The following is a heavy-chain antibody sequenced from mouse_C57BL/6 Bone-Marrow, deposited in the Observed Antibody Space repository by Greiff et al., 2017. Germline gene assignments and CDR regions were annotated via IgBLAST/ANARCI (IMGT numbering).Heavy chain of an antibody. Sequence: QVQLQQPGAELVKPGASVQMSCKASGYTFTSYWITWVKQRPGQGLAWIGDIYPGSGSTNYNAKFKSKATLTVDPSSSTAYLQLSSLTSEDTAVYYWARWGPPHDRRYYYDMDYWGQGTSVTVAA. D-gene: IGHD2-14*01. CDR3: ARWGPPHDRRYYYDMDY. J-gene: IGHJ4*01. CDR1: GYTFTSYW. V-gene: IGHV1-55*01. CDR2: IYPGSGST.